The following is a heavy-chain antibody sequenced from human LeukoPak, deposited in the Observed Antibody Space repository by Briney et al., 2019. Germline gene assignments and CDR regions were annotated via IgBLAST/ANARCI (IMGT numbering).Heavy chain of an antibody. J-gene: IGHJ4*02. D-gene: IGHD2-2*01. CDR1: GGSISSSSYQ. CDR2: IYYSGST. Sequence: PSESLSLTCTVSGGSISSSSYQWGWIRQPPGKGLEWIGSIYYSGSTYYNPSLKSRVTVSVDTSKNQFSLKLSSVTAADTAVYYCARISIVVVPAHFDYWGQGTLVTV. CDR3: ARISIVVVPAHFDY. V-gene: IGHV4-39*01.